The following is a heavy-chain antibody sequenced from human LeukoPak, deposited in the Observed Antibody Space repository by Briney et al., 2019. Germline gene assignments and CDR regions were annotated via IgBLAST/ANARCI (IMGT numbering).Heavy chain of an antibody. Sequence: PSETLSLTCTVSGGSISSSSYYWGWIRQPPGKGLEWIGRIYYSGSTYYNPSLKSRVTISVDTSKNQFSLKLSSVAAADTAVYYCASYVWGSYFGPKRFDYWGQGTLVTVSS. J-gene: IGHJ4*02. V-gene: IGHV4-39*01. CDR1: GGSISSSSYY. CDR3: ASYVWGSYFGPKRFDY. D-gene: IGHD3-16*01. CDR2: IYYSGST.